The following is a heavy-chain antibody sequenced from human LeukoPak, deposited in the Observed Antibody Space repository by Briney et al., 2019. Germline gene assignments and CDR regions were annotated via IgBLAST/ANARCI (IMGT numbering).Heavy chain of an antibody. V-gene: IGHV1-2*04. CDR2: INPNSGGT. D-gene: IGHD2-15*01. Sequence: ASVRVSCKASGYTFTGYYMHWVRQAPGQGLEWMGWINPNSGGTNYAQKFQGWVTMTRDTSISTAYMELSRLRSDDTAVYYRARSPEYCSGGSCYHYYGMDVWGQGTTVTVSS. CDR1: GYTFTGYY. CDR3: ARSPEYCSGGSCYHYYGMDV. J-gene: IGHJ6*02.